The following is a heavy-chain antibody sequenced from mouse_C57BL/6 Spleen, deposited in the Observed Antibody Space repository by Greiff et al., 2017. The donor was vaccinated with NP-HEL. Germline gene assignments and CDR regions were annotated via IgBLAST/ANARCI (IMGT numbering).Heavy chain of an antibody. D-gene: IGHD2-13*01. CDR3: AREGYYGAWFAY. V-gene: IGHV1-82*01. CDR2: IYPGDGET. CDR1: GYAFSSSW. Sequence: QVQLQQSGPELVKPGASVKISCKASGYAFSSSWMNWVKQRPGKGLEWIGRIYPGDGETNYNGKLKGKSTLTADKSSSTAYMQLSSLTSEDSTVYFCAREGYYGAWFAYWGQGTLVTVSA. J-gene: IGHJ3*01.